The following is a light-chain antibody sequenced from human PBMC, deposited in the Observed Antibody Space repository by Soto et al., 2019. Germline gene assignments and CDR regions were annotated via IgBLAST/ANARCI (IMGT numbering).Light chain of an antibody. CDR2: RNN. CDR3: AAWDANVVGPV. Sequence: QSVLTQPPSASGTPGQRVTISCSGSSSNIGSKYVYWYQQLPGTAPKLLIYRNNQRPSGVPDRFSGSKSGTSDSLAISGLRSEEEADYYSAAWDANVVGPVFGGGTKVTVL. CDR1: SSNIGSKY. J-gene: IGLJ3*02. V-gene: IGLV1-47*01.